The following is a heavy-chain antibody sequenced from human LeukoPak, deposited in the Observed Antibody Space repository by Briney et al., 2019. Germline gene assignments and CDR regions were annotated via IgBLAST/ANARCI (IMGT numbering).Heavy chain of an antibody. J-gene: IGHJ6*02. Sequence: ASVTVSCTASGHTSTTYAIHWVRQAPGQGLEWMGWINAGNGNIKYSQKFQGRVTITGDTSASTAYMELSSLRSEDTAVYYCARGYCSGTSCYMDVWGQGTTVT. V-gene: IGHV1-3*01. CDR1: GHTSTTYA. CDR3: ARGYCSGTSCYMDV. CDR2: INAGNGNI. D-gene: IGHD2-2*01.